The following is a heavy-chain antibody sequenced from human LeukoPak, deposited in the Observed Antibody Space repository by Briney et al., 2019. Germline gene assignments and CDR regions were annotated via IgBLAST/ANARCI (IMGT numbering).Heavy chain of an antibody. Sequence: SETLSLTCAVYGGSFSGYYWSWIRQPPGKGLEWIGEINHSGSTNYNPSLKSRVTISVDTSKNQFSLKLSSVTAADTAVYYCARDSSGWYGFVFDYWGQGTLVTVSS. V-gene: IGHV4-34*01. D-gene: IGHD6-19*01. CDR2: INHSGST. CDR1: GGSFSGYY. J-gene: IGHJ4*02. CDR3: ARDSSGWYGFVFDY.